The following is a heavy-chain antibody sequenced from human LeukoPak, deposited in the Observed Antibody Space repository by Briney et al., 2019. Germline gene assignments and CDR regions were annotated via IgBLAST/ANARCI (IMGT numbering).Heavy chain of an antibody. CDR3: AKNFDDYGDYWYDY. D-gene: IGHD4-17*01. CDR2: ISYDGSNK. CDR1: GFTFISYG. Sequence: GGSLRLSCAASGFTFISYGMHWVRQAPGKGLEWVAVISYDGSNKYYADSVKGRFTISRDNSKNTLYLQMNSLRAEDTAVYYCAKNFDDYGDYWYDYWGQGTLVTVSS. V-gene: IGHV3-30*18. J-gene: IGHJ4*02.